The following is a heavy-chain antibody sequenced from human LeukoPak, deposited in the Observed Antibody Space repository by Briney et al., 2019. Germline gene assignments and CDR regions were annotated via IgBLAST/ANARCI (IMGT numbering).Heavy chain of an antibody. CDR2: LTQFFRRT. D-gene: IGHD2-15*01. J-gene: IGHJ6*02. CDR3: ARDVEVGYYYGMDV. V-gene: IGHV1-69*05. Sequence: ASVKVSCKASGGSFRTYPISWVRQAPGQGLEWMGGLTQFFRRTNYTQKFQGRLTITTDESSSTAYMELSDLRSDDTAVYYCARDVEVGYYYGMDVWGQGTTVTVSS. CDR1: GGSFRTYP.